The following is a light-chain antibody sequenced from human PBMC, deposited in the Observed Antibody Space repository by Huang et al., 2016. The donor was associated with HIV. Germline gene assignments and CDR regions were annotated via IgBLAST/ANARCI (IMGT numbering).Light chain of an antibody. CDR3: HQYNNWLLS. CDR2: GSS. J-gene: IGKJ4*01. Sequence: EIVMTQSQATLYVSPGQRVTLSCRANRSVSTNLAWYQQRHGQAPRLLIYGSSTRAPGIPARFSGSGSGTDFSLTISSLQSEDFALYYCHQYNNWLLSFGGGTRV. V-gene: IGKV3-15*01. CDR1: RSVSTN.